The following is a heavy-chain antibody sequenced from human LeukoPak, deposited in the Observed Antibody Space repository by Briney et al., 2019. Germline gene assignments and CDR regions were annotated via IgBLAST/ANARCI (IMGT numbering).Heavy chain of an antibody. D-gene: IGHD2-15*01. V-gene: IGHV3-9*01. Sequence: GESLRLSCVASGFTFDDYAMHWVRQAPGKGLEWVSSISWNSGSIGYADSVKGRFTISRDNAKNSLYLQMNSLRAEDTAVYYCARDRLLPYSGGDYYYYMDVWGKGTTVTVSS. CDR1: GFTFDDYA. CDR2: ISWNSGSI. J-gene: IGHJ6*03. CDR3: ARDRLLPYSGGDYYYYMDV.